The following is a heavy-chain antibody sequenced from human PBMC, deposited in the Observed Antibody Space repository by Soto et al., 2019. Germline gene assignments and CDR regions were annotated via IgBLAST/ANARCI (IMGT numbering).Heavy chain of an antibody. CDR1: GFTFSSYE. J-gene: IGHJ6*02. CDR3: ASSCSSTSCYISLYYYYGMDV. Sequence: GRSLRLSCAASGFTFSSYEMNWVRQAPGKGLEWVSYISSSGSTIYYADSVKGRFTISRDNAKNSLYLQMNSLRAEDTAVYYCASSCSSTSCYISLYYYYGMDVWGQGTTVTVSS. D-gene: IGHD2-2*02. V-gene: IGHV3-48*03. CDR2: ISSSGSTI.